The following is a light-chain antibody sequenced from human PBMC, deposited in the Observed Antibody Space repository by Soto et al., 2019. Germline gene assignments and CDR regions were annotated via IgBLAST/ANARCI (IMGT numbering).Light chain of an antibody. CDR3: QQSYSTPPF. CDR2: AAS. J-gene: IGKJ3*01. Sequence: DIQMTQSPSSLSASVGDRVTITCRASQSISSYLNWYQQKPGKAPKLLIYAASSLQSGVPSRFSGSGSGTDFTLTISSLQPEDFATYYCQQSYSTPPFFGPVTKVDIK. V-gene: IGKV1-39*01. CDR1: QSISSY.